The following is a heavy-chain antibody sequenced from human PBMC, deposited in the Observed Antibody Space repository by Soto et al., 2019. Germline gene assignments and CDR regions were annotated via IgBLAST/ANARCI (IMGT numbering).Heavy chain of an antibody. J-gene: IGHJ4*02. CDR3: ATPYNNYDY. V-gene: IGHV5-51*01. Sequence: GESLKISCKGSGYSFATFWIGWVRQMPGKGLGWMGIIFPGDSDTRYSPSFQGQVTISADKSTSTAYLQWSSLKASDTAMYYCATPYNNYDYWGQGTLVTVS. CDR2: IFPGDSDT. D-gene: IGHD4-4*01. CDR1: GYSFATFW.